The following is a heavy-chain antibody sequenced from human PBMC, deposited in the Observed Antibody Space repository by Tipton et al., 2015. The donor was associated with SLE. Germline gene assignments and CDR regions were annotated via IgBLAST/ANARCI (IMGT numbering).Heavy chain of an antibody. CDR1: GGSISSHY. V-gene: IGHV4-4*07. Sequence: TLSLTCTVSGGSISSHYWSWIRQPAGKGLEWIGRIYTSGSTNYNPSLKSRVTISVDTSKNQFSLKRSSVTAADTAVYYCARDPVAGRGIDYWGQGTLVTVSS. CDR3: ARDPVAGRGIDY. D-gene: IGHD6-19*01. CDR2: IYTSGST. J-gene: IGHJ4*02.